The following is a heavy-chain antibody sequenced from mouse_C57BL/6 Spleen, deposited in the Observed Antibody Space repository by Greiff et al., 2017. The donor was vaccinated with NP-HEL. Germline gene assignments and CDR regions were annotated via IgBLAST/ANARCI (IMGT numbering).Heavy chain of an antibody. CDR3: ARQRDYYFDY. CDR1: GFTFSSYG. CDR2: ISSGGSYT. V-gene: IGHV5-6*01. D-gene: IGHD3-3*01. J-gene: IGHJ2*01. Sequence: EVQGVESGGDLVKPGGSLKLSYAASGFTFSSYGMSWVRQTPDKRLEWVATISSGGSYTYYPDSVKGRFTISRDNAKNTLYLQMSSLKSEDTAMYYCARQRDYYFDYWGQGTTLTVSS.